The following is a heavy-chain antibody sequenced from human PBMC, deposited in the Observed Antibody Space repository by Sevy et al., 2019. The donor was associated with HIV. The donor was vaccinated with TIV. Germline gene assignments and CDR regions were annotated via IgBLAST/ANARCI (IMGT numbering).Heavy chain of an antibody. CDR2: IKHDGSEQ. Sequence: GGSLRLSCEVSGFNFRSYWMSWVRQAPGKGLEWVANIKHDGSEQYYLDSVKGRFTVSRDNGKNSLYLQMTSLRVDDAALYYCARERQEEDKSGAKFDYWGRGTLVTVYS. CDR1: GFNFRSYW. D-gene: IGHD3-10*01. CDR3: ARERQEEDKSGAKFDY. V-gene: IGHV3-7*01. J-gene: IGHJ4*02.